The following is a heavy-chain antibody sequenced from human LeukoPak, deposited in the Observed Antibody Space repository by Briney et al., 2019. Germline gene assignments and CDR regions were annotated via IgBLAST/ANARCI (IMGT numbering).Heavy chain of an antibody. J-gene: IGHJ6*02. V-gene: IGHV4-59*01. CDR1: GASISSYY. D-gene: IGHD6-6*01. Sequence: SETLSLTCSVSGASISSYYWSWIRQPPGKGLEWLGYIYSSGSTNYNPSLKSRVTISVDTSKNQFSLKLSSVTAADTAVCYCARVSSSFNYYYYGMDVWGQGTTVTVSS. CDR2: IYSSGST. CDR3: ARVSSSFNYYYYGMDV.